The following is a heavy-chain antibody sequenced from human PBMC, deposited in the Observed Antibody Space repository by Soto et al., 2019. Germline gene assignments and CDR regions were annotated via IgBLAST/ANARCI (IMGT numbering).Heavy chain of an antibody. Sequence: QVQLQESGPGLVKPSETLSLTCTVSGGSISSYYWSWIRQPPGKGLEWIGYIYYSGSTNYNPSLKSRVTTSVDTSKNQFPLKLSSVTAADTAVYYCATLGIAAAGTFSWFDPWGQGTLVTVSS. CDR2: IYYSGST. J-gene: IGHJ5*02. D-gene: IGHD6-13*01. CDR1: GGSISSYY. V-gene: IGHV4-59*08. CDR3: ATLGIAAAGTFSWFDP.